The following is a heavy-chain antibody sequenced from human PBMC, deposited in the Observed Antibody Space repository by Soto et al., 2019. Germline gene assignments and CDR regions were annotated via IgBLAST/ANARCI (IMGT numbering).Heavy chain of an antibody. J-gene: IGHJ3*01. V-gene: IGHV3-74*01. CDR1: GFSFSSYW. D-gene: IGHD3-9*01. Sequence: EVQLVESGGGLVQPGGSQRLSCADSGFSFSSYWMHWVRQGPGKGLVWVSRINTVGSSTNYADSVKGRFTISRDNAKNTVYLQMNSLRAEDTAVYYCARSPGGYYIDWGQGTMVTVSS. CDR3: ARSPGGYYID. CDR2: INTVGSST.